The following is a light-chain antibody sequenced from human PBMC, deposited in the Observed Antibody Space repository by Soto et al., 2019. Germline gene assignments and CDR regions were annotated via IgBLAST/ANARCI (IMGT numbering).Light chain of an antibody. J-gene: IGLJ2*01. V-gene: IGLV2-14*03. Sequence: QSALTQPASVSGSPGQSITISCTGTSSDFGGYNYVSWYQQHPGKAPKLMIYDVTNRPSGVSNRFSGSKSGNTASLTISGLQADDDADDYCSTYITSSTPGVFGGGTKLTVL. CDR3: STYITSSTPGV. CDR2: DVT. CDR1: SSDFGGYNY.